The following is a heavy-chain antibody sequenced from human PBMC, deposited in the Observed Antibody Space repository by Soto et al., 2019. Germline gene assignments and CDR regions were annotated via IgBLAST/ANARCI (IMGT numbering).Heavy chain of an antibody. V-gene: IGHV4-30-2*01. CDR2: IYHSGST. Sequence: SETLSLTCAVSGGSISSGGYSWSWIRQPPGKGLEWIGYIYHSGSTYYNPSLKSRVTISVDTSKNQFSLKLSSVTAADTAVYYCARDGTMVRGVIITGFDYWGQGTLVTVSS. CDR3: ARDGTMVRGVIITGFDY. CDR1: GGSISSGGYS. J-gene: IGHJ4*02. D-gene: IGHD3-10*01.